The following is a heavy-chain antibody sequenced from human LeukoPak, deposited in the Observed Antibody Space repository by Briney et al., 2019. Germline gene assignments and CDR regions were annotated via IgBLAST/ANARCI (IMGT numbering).Heavy chain of an antibody. D-gene: IGHD1-26*01. CDR3: ARRVGGTTSRAFDI. CDR1: GYSFTSYW. V-gene: IGHV5-51*01. J-gene: IGHJ3*02. CDR2: IYPADSDT. Sequence: GESLKVSCKGCGYSFTSYWFAWVRQMRRKGLEYMGIIYPADSDTRYSPSFQGQVTISADKSISTAYLQWSSLKASDTAMYYCARRVGGTTSRAFDIWGQGTMVSVSS.